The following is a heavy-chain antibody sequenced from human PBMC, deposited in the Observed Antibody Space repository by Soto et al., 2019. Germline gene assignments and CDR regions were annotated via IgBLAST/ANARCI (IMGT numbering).Heavy chain of an antibody. V-gene: IGHV1-69*13. D-gene: IGHD2-8*01. CDR1: GGTFNKYA. Sequence: SVKVSCKGTGGTFNKYALSWVRQAPGQGLEWIAGMIPVYGTPNYAPTSQDRVTIIADEPTTTRYMEVNSLRYEQTAIYYCSGVTAYGMDVWRPGNKVTLSS. CDR3: SGVTAYGMDV. CDR2: MIPVYGTP. J-gene: IGHJ6*02.